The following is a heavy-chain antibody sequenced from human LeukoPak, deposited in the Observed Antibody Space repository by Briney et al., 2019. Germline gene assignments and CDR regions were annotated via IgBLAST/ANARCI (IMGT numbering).Heavy chain of an antibody. Sequence: PSETLSLTCSVSGGSISSYSWTWIRQSPGKGLEWIGNISYSESTNYNPSLKSRVTISVDTSKNQFSLKLSSVTAADTAVYYCARGWFGESSLFDYWGQGTLVTVSS. CDR3: ARGWFGESSLFDY. J-gene: IGHJ4*02. CDR1: GGSISSYS. V-gene: IGHV4-59*01. CDR2: ISYSEST. D-gene: IGHD3-10*01.